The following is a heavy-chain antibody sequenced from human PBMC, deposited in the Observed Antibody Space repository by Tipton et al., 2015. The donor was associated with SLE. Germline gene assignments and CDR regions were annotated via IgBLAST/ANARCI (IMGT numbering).Heavy chain of an antibody. CDR2: IYYSGST. Sequence: TLSLTCTVSGGSISSSSYYWGWIRQPPGKGLEWIGSIYYSGSTYYNPSLKSRVTISVDTSKTQFSLKLSSVTAADTAVYYCARDPAPGDYYYYYGMDVWGQGTTVTVSS. V-gene: IGHV4-39*07. J-gene: IGHJ6*02. D-gene: IGHD1-26*01. CDR1: GGSISSSSYY. CDR3: ARDPAPGDYYYYYGMDV.